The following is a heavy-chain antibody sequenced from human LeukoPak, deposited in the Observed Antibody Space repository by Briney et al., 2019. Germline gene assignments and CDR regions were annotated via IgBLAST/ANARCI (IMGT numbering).Heavy chain of an antibody. D-gene: IGHD2-15*01. CDR3: ARLRCSGGSCYFVQAFDI. V-gene: IGHV4-59*08. Sequence: PAETLSLTCTVSGVSISSYYWSWIRQPPGKGLEWMGDIYYSGSTNYNPSLKCRVTISVYKYKIQFPLKLSSVAAADTAVYYSARLRCSGGSCYFVQAFDIWGQGTMVTVSS. J-gene: IGHJ3*02. CDR1: GVSISSYY. CDR2: IYYSGST.